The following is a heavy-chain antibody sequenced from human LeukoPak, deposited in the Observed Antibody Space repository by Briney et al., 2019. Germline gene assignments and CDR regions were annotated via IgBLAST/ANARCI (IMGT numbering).Heavy chain of an antibody. CDR1: GGTFSSYA. J-gene: IGHJ4*02. CDR3: ARDRIAVAAKYYFDY. Sequence: ASVKVSCKASGGTFSSYAISWVGQAPGQGLEGRGGIIPIFGRANYAQKFQGRVTITAAESTSTAYMELSSLRSEDTAVYYCARDRIAVAAKYYFDYWGQGTLVTVSS. V-gene: IGHV1-69*01. CDR2: IIPIFGRA. D-gene: IGHD6-19*01.